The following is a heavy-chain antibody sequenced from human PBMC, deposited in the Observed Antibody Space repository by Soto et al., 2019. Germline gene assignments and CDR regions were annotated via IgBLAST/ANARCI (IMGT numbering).Heavy chain of an antibody. D-gene: IGHD3-3*01. CDR1: TISINVHG. J-gene: IGHJ5*01. V-gene: IGHV3-30*03. CDR2: ISNDGRVQ. Sequence: GGSLRLSCTSSTISINVHGIQWVRQAPAKGLEWVAFISNDGRVQYYADSVKGRFTIPRDYPKNTVDLQMNSLRNEETAVYYCARDIWSGGYKWFDSWGPGTLVTVSS. CDR3: ARDIWSGGYKWFDS.